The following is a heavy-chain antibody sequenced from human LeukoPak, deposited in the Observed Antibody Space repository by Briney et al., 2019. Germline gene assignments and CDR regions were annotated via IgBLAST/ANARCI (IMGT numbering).Heavy chain of an antibody. J-gene: IGHJ3*02. D-gene: IGHD4-17*01. CDR2: IYYSVST. CDR3: ARAPYGDYDDAFDI. CDR1: GGSISSYY. Sequence: SETLSLTCTVPGGSISSYYWRWIRQPPGKGLEWIGYIYYSVSTNYNPSLKSRVTISVDTSKNQFSLKLSSVTAADTAVYYCARAPYGDYDDAFDIWGQGTMVTVSS. V-gene: IGHV4-59*01.